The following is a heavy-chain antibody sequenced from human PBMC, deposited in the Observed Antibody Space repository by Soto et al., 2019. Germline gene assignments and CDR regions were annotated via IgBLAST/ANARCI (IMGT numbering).Heavy chain of an antibody. D-gene: IGHD3-9*01. CDR3: TTDPHYDLLTGYYPPSFDY. Sequence: EVQLVESGGGLVKPGGSLRLSCAASGFTFSNAWMNWVRQAPGKGLEWVGRIKTKTDGGTTDYAAPVKGRFTISRDDSKNTLYLQMNSLKTEDTAVYYCTTDPHYDLLTGYYPPSFDYWGQGTLVTVSS. CDR2: IKTKTDGGTT. CDR1: GFTFSNAW. J-gene: IGHJ4*02. V-gene: IGHV3-15*01.